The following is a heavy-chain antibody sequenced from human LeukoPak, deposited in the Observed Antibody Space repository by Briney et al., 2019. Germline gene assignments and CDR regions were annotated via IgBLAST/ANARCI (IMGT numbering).Heavy chain of an antibody. CDR1: GFTFSSYA. D-gene: IGHD2-21*02. CDR2: ISYDGSNK. Sequence: QPGGSLRLSCAASGFTFSSYAMDWVRQAPGKGLEWVAVISYDGSNKYYADSVKGRFTISRDNSKNTLYLQMNSLRAEDTAVYYCARDAPAYCGGDCYTYYFDYWGQGTLVTVSS. J-gene: IGHJ4*02. V-gene: IGHV3-30-3*01. CDR3: ARDAPAYCGGDCYTYYFDY.